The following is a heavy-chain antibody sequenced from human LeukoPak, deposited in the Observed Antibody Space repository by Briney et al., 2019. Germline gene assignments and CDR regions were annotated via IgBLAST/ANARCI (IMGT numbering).Heavy chain of an antibody. J-gene: IGHJ4*02. CDR2: IDWDDDK. CDR1: GFSLSTSGMC. Sequence: SGPSLVKPTHPLTLTGTFSGFSLSTSGMCVSWIRQPPGKALEWLARIDWDDDKYYSTSLKTRLTISKDTSKNQLILTMTNMDSVDTATYYCARIKGTAIVIDYWGQGTLVTVSS. CDR3: ARIKGTAIVIDY. D-gene: IGHD5-18*01. V-gene: IGHV2-70*11.